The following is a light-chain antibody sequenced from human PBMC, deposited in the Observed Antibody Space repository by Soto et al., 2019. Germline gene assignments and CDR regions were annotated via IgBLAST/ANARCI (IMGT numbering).Light chain of an antibody. J-gene: IGKJ2*01. Sequence: EIVMTQSPATLSVSPGERATLSCRASQSVSSDLAWYQQEPGQAPRLLIYGASTRATGIPARFSGSGSGTEFTLTISSLQSEDFAFYYCQQYNNWSPYTFGQGTKLEIK. CDR3: QQYNNWSPYT. V-gene: IGKV3-15*01. CDR2: GAS. CDR1: QSVSSD.